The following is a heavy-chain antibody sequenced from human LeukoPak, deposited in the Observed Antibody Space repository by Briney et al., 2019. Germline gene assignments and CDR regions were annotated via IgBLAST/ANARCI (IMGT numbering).Heavy chain of an antibody. V-gene: IGHV3-7*03. CDR3: AKGDTMIVVVYGMDV. Sequence: QHGGSLRLSCAASGFTFSSYWMSWVRQAPGKGLEWVANIKQDGSEKYYVDSVKGRFTISRDNAKNSPYLQMNSLRAEDTAVYYCAKGDTMIVVVYGMDVWGQGTTVTVSS. J-gene: IGHJ6*02. CDR2: IKQDGSEK. D-gene: IGHD3-22*01. CDR1: GFTFSSYW.